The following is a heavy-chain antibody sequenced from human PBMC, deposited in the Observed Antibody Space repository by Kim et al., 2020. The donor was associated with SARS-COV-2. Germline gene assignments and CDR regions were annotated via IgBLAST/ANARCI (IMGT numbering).Heavy chain of an antibody. D-gene: IGHD3-9*01. V-gene: IGHV4-31*03. CDR1: GGSISSGGYY. CDR3: ARAPALRYFDHTYYYYGMDV. J-gene: IGHJ6*02. CDR2: IYYSVST. Sequence: SETLSLTCTVSGGSISSGGYYWSWIRQHPGKGLEWIGYIYYSVSTYYNPSLKSRVTISVDTSKNQFSLKLSSVTAADTAVYYCARAPALRYFDHTYYYYGMDVWGQGTTVTVSS.